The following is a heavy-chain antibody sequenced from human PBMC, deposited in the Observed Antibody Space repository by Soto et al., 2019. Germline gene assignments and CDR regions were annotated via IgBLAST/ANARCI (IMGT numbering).Heavy chain of an antibody. CDR1: GGSFSGYY. CDR2: INHSGST. J-gene: IGHJ4*02. V-gene: IGHV4-34*01. CDR3: ARSPRSIAAGGIEY. D-gene: IGHD6-13*01. Sequence: LTCAVYGGSFSGYYWSWIRQPPGKGLEWIGEINHSGSTNYSPSLKSRVTISVDTSKNQFSLKLSSVTAADTAVYYCARSPRSIAAGGIEYWGQGFLVTVSS.